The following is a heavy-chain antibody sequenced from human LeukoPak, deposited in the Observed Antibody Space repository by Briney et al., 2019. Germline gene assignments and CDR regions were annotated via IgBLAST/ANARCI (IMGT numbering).Heavy chain of an antibody. V-gene: IGHV4-59*08. CDR1: GGSISNYY. Sequence: PSETLSLTCTVSGGSISNYYWSWFRQPPGKGLEWIGYIYYSGSTDYNPSLKSRVTISVDTSENHFSLMLTFVTAADTAVYYCARSPSRDGYNNLILFANWGQGTLVTVSS. J-gene: IGHJ4*02. D-gene: IGHD5-24*01. CDR3: ARSPSRDGYNNLILFAN. CDR2: IYYSGST.